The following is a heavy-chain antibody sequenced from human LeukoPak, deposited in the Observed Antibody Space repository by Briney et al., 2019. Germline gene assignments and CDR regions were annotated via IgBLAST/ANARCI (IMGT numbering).Heavy chain of an antibody. CDR2: INHSGST. CDR1: GGSFSGYY. CDR3: ARGGPRYCSGGSCYFGY. D-gene: IGHD2-15*01. Sequence: SETLSLTCAVYGGSFSGYYWSWIRQPPGKGLEWFGEINHSGSTNYNPSLKSRVTISVDTSKNQFSLKLSSVTAADTAVYYCARGGPRYCSGGSCYFGYWGQGALVTVSS. J-gene: IGHJ4*02. V-gene: IGHV4-34*01.